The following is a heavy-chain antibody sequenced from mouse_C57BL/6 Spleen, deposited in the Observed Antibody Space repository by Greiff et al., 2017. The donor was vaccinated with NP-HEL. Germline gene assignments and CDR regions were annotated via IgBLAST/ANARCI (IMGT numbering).Heavy chain of an antibody. V-gene: IGHV1-69*01. CDR1: GYTFTSYW. J-gene: IGHJ1*03. Sequence: QVQLQQSGAELVMPGASVKLSCKASGYTFTSYWMHWVKQRPGQGLEWIGEIDPSDSYTNYNQKFKGKSTLTVDKSSSTAYMQLSSLTSEDSAVYYCARKSSLHYYGSSYDWYFDVWGTGTTVTVSS. CDR3: ARKSSLHYYGSSYDWYFDV. CDR2: IDPSDSYT. D-gene: IGHD1-1*01.